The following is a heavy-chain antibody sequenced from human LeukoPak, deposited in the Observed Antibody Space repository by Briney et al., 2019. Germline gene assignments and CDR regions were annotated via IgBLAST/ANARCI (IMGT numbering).Heavy chain of an antibody. Sequence: PSETLSLTCTVSGGSISSGSYYWSWIRQPAGKGLEWIGRIYTSGSTNYNPSLKSRVTISVDTSKNQFSLKLSSVTAADTAVYYCARVGEEVGWLAFDIWGQGTMVTVSS. D-gene: IGHD3-3*01. CDR1: GGSISSGSYY. CDR3: ARVGEEVGWLAFDI. J-gene: IGHJ3*02. V-gene: IGHV4-61*02. CDR2: IYTSGST.